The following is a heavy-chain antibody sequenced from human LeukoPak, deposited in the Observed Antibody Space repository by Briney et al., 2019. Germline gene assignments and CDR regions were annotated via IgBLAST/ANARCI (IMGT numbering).Heavy chain of an antibody. J-gene: IGHJ4*02. V-gene: IGHV3-21*01. Sequence: GGSLRLSCAASGFTFSSYSMNWVRQAPGKGLEWVSSISSSSSYIYYADSVKGRFTISRDNAKNSLYLQMNSLRAGDTAVYYCARVRAAGTGRVYWGQGTLVTVSS. CDR3: ARVRAAGTGRVY. D-gene: IGHD6-13*01. CDR2: ISSSSSYI. CDR1: GFTFSSYS.